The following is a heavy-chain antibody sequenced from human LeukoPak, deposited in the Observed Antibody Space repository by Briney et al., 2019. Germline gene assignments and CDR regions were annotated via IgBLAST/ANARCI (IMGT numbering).Heavy chain of an antibody. CDR3: ASLDSSGYYSFDY. J-gene: IGHJ4*02. Sequence: PSETLSLTCAVYGGSFSGYYWSWLRQPPGKGLEWIGEINHSGSTNYNPSLKSRVTISVDTSKNQFSLKLSSVTAADTAVYYCASLDSSGYYSFDYWGQGTLVTVSS. CDR2: INHSGST. D-gene: IGHD3-22*01. V-gene: IGHV4-34*01. CDR1: GGSFSGYY.